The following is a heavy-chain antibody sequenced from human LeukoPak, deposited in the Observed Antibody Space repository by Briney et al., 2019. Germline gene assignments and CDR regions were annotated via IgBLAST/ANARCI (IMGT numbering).Heavy chain of an antibody. CDR1: GFTLSIYA. D-gene: IGHD3-10*01. CDR2: TSSSDAGT. V-gene: IGHV3-23*01. J-gene: IGHJ6*03. Sequence: PGGSLRLSCAASGFTLSIYAMSWVRQAPGKGLEWVSATSSSDAGTYYADSVRGRFTISRDNSKNTLYLQMNSLRAEDTAVYYCARVFTGSYSHELLYMDVWGKGTTVTVSS. CDR3: ARVFTGSYSHELLYMDV.